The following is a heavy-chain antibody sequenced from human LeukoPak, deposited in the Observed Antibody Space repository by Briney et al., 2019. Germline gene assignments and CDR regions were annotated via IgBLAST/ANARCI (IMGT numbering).Heavy chain of an antibody. V-gene: IGHV3-48*02. CDR3: ARDLVPAHYYDSSGYVDY. J-gene: IGHJ4*02. Sequence: GGSLRLSCAASGFTFSSYSMNWVRQAPGKGLEWVSYISSSSSTIYYADSVKGRFTISRDNAKSSLYLQMNSLRDEDTAVYYCARDLVPAHYYDSSGYVDYWGQGTLVTVSS. D-gene: IGHD3-22*01. CDR1: GFTFSSYS. CDR2: ISSSSSTI.